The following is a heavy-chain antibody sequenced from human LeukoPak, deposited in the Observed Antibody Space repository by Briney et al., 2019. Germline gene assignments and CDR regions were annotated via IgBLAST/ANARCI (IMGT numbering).Heavy chain of an antibody. V-gene: IGHV1-46*01. CDR1: GYTFTSYY. CDR3: ARDVRDQMTYSSGLNWYFDL. Sequence: GASVKVSCKASGYTFTSYYMHWVRQAPGQGLEWMGVINPSGGSTSYAQKFQGRVTMTRDTSASTVYMELSSLRSEDTAVYYCARDVRDQMTYSSGLNWYFDLWGRRTLVTVSS. D-gene: IGHD6-19*01. J-gene: IGHJ2*01. CDR2: INPSGGST.